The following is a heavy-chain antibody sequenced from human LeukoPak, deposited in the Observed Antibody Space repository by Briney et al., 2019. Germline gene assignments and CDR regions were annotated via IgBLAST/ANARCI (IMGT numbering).Heavy chain of an antibody. CDR3: AKGQIGGFALNWFDP. J-gene: IGHJ5*02. CDR2: ISWNSGSI. V-gene: IGHV3-9*01. D-gene: IGHD3-16*01. CDR1: GFTFDDYA. Sequence: PGGSLRLSCAASGFTFDDYAMHWFRQAPGKGLEWVSGISWNSGSIGYADSVKGRFTISRDNAKNSLYLQMNSLRAEDTALYYCAKGQIGGFALNWFDPWGQGTLVTVSS.